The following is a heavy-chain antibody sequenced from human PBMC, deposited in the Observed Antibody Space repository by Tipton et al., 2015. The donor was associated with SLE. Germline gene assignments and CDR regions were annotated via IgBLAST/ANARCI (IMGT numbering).Heavy chain of an antibody. CDR3: ARLDGYKYYMDV. V-gene: IGHV1-69*09. D-gene: IGHD5-24*01. CDR2: IIPILGIA. Sequence: QLVQSGAEVKKPGSSVKVSCKASGGTFSSYTISWVRQAPGQGLEWMGRIIPILGIANYAQKFQGRVTITADKSTSTAYMELSSLRSEDTAVYYCARLDGYKYYMDVWGKGTTVTVSS. J-gene: IGHJ6*03. CDR1: GGTFSSYT.